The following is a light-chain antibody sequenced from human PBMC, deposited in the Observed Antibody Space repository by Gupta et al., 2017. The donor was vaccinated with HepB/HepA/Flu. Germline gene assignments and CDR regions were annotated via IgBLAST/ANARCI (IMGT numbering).Light chain of an antibody. CDR1: SSDVGRYTR. CDR3: CSYAGTFYV. Sequence: QSALTQPRHVSGSPGQSVTISCPGTSSDVGRYTRVSWYQQPPDTAPKLMIYEVSNRPSGVPDRFSGSKSGNTASLTISGLQAEDEADYYCCSYAGTFYVFGTGTTVTVL. J-gene: IGLJ1*01. CDR2: EVS. V-gene: IGLV2-18*02.